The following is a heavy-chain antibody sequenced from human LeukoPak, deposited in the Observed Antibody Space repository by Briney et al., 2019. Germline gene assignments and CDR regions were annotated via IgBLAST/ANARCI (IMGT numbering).Heavy chain of an antibody. V-gene: IGHV3-21*01. D-gene: IGHD3-22*01. J-gene: IGHJ4*02. Sequence: GGSLRLSCAASEFTFNSYSFNWIRQPPGGRLEWVSSISSGSTYIYYSDSVKGRFTVSRDNAKNSLFLQMDNLRAEDTAVYYCARDPFYYDAAGSDDYWGQGTLVTVSS. CDR1: EFTFNSYS. CDR3: ARDPFYYDAAGSDDY. CDR2: ISSGSTYI.